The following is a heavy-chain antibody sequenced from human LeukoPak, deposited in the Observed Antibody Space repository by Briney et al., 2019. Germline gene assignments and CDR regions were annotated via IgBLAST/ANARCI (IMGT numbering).Heavy chain of an antibody. Sequence: GSSVTVSCKASGGTFSSYAISWVRQAPGQGLEWMGGIIPIFGTANYAQKFQGRVTITADKSTSTAYMELSSLRSEDTAVYYCALGPRDIVATSHCDYRGQGTLVTVSS. D-gene: IGHD5-12*01. V-gene: IGHV1-69*06. CDR3: ALGPRDIVATSHCDY. CDR1: GGTFSSYA. J-gene: IGHJ4*02. CDR2: IIPIFGTA.